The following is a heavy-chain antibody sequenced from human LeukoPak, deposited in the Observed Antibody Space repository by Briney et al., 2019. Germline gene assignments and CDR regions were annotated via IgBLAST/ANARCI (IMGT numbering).Heavy chain of an antibody. J-gene: IGHJ4*02. Sequence: SETLSLTCTVSGGSISSYYWSWIRQPAGKGLEWIGRIYSSGITNYNPSLKSRVTMSVDTSKNQFSLNLSSVTAADTAMYYCARGSQWLVQDWGRGTLATVSS. V-gene: IGHV4-4*07. D-gene: IGHD6-19*01. CDR1: GGSISSYY. CDR3: ARGSQWLVQD. CDR2: IYSSGIT.